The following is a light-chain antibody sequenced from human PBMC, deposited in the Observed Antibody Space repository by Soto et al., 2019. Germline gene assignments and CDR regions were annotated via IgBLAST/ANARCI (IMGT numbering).Light chain of an antibody. CDR3: QGYNSAHLS. J-gene: IGKJ4*01. CDR2: AAS. Sequence: QMTQSPSSLSPSVGDRVTTTCRASQDITNYLGGHEQKPGKVPKLLIYAASTLQPGCPSRFNGSGSGTDFTLTINNLQPEDVANYYCQGYNSAHLSFGGGTKVETK. CDR1: QDITNY. V-gene: IGKV1-27*01.